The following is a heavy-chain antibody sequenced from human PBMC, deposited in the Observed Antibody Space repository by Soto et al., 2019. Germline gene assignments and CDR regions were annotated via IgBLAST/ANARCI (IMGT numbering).Heavy chain of an antibody. J-gene: IGHJ4*02. Sequence: QVQLVESGGGVVQPGRSVRLSCAASGFTFSSYGMHWVRQAPGKGLEWVAVIWYDGSNKYYADSVKGRFTIARDNSKNTLYLQMNSLRAEDTAVYYCARDLAVAGTSIDYFDYWGQATLVTVSS. CDR3: ARDLAVAGTSIDYFDY. CDR1: GFTFSSYG. D-gene: IGHD6-19*01. V-gene: IGHV3-33*01. CDR2: IWYDGSNK.